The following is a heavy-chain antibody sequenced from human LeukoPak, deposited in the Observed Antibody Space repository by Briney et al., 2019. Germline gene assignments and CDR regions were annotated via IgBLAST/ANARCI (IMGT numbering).Heavy chain of an antibody. CDR3: AREDANYDFWSGDIDY. J-gene: IGHJ4*02. CDR1: GFTFSSCA. D-gene: IGHD3-3*01. V-gene: IGHV3-23*01. CDR2: ISGRGGST. Sequence: GGSLRLSCAASGFTFSSCAMSWVRQAPGKGLEWVSGISGRGGSTYYADSVKGRFTISRDNSKNTLYLQMNSLRAEDTAVYYCAREDANYDFWSGDIDYWGQGTLVTVSS.